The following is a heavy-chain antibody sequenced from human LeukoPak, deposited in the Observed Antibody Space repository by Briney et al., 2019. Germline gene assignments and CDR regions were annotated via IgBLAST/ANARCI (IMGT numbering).Heavy chain of an antibody. CDR2: IYHTGST. Sequence: SETLSLTCAVSGGSISSGGSSWNWIRQPPGKGLEWIGYIYHTGSTYYNPSLKSRVTISLDRSRNLFSLNLTSATAADTAVYYCARGHSYDNPPDYWGQGALVTVSS. CDR3: ARGHSYDNPPDY. D-gene: IGHD3-22*01. CDR1: GGSISSGGSS. V-gene: IGHV4-30-2*01. J-gene: IGHJ4*02.